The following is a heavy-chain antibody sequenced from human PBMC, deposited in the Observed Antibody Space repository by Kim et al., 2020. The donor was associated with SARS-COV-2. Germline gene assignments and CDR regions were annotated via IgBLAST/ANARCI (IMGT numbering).Heavy chain of an antibody. CDR2: INTVTESP. CDR1: GYSFGDYA. J-gene: IGHJ4*02. V-gene: IGHV7-4-1*02. Sequence: ASVKVSCKASGYSFGDYAMNWVRQAPGQGLEWMGWINTVTESPTYARDFTGRLVFSLDTSVTTAYLHISNLKAEDTAMYYCVVGSAWFPYWGQGTLVT. CDR3: VVGSAWFPY. D-gene: IGHD6-19*01.